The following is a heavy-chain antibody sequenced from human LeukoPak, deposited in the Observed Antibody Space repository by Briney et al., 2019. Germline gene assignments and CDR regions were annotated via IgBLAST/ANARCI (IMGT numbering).Heavy chain of an antibody. CDR2: INPNSGGT. CDR3: ARERTLVLLWFGETSNQFDY. J-gene: IGHJ4*02. D-gene: IGHD3-10*01. Sequence: ASVKVSCKVSGDTLTELSMHWVRQAPGKGLEWMGWINPNSGGTNYAQNFQGRVTMTRDTSISTAYMELSRLRSDDTAVYYCARERTLVLLWFGETSNQFDYWGQGTLVTASS. V-gene: IGHV1-2*02. CDR1: GDTLTELS.